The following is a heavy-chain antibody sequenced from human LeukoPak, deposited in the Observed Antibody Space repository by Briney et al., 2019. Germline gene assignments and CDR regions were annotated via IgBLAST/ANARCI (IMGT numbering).Heavy chain of an antibody. D-gene: IGHD3-9*01. CDR1: GFAFSSYG. CDR2: IWYDGSNK. Sequence: GGSLRLSCAASGFAFSSYGMPWVRQAPGKGLEWVAVIWYDGSNKYYADSVKGRFTISRDNSKNTLYLQMNSLRAEDTAVYYCARDQLRYFDWLLRYYYYGMDVWGKGTTVTVSS. CDR3: ARDQLRYFDWLLRYYYYGMDV. J-gene: IGHJ6*04. V-gene: IGHV3-33*01.